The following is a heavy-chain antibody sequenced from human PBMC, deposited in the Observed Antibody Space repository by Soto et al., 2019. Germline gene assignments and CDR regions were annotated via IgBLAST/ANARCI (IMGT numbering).Heavy chain of an antibody. J-gene: IGHJ5*02. CDR1: GGSISSSSFY. Sequence: SETLSLTCTVSGGSISSSSFYWGWIRQPPGKGLEWMGSIYYSGSTYYNPSLTSRVTISVDTSKNQFSLNLRSVTAADTAVYYCARHGGFCINGVCHKRFDPSGQRTRVTFSS. V-gene: IGHV4-39*01. CDR3: ARHGGFCINGVCHKRFDP. CDR2: IYYSGST. D-gene: IGHD2-8*01.